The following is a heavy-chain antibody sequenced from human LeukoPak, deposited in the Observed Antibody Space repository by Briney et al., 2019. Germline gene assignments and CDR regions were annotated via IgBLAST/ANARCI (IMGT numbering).Heavy chain of an antibody. J-gene: IGHJ3*02. CDR3: ARSRYYYDSSGYYRDDAFDI. CDR1: GDSVSSNSAA. V-gene: IGHV6-1*01. Sequence: SQTLSLTCAISGDSVSSNSAAWNWIRQSPSRGLEWLGRTYYRSKWYNDYAVSVKSRITINPDTSKNQFSLQLNSVTPEDTAVYYCARSRYYYDSSGYYRDDAFDIWGQGTMVTVSS. CDR2: TYYRSKWYN. D-gene: IGHD3-22*01.